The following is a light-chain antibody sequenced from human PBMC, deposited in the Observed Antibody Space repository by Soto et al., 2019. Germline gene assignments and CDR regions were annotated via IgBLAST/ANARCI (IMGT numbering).Light chain of an antibody. V-gene: IGKV3D-20*02. CDR1: QIIVGNN. CDR2: GAS. Sequence: EIVLTQSPGTLSLSPGERGTLSCRASQIIVGNNLAWYQQKPGQAPRLLMYGASSRATGIPARFSGSGSGTDFTLTISSLEPEDFAVYYCQQRSNWPPGITFGQGTRLEIK. CDR3: QQRSNWPPGIT. J-gene: IGKJ5*01.